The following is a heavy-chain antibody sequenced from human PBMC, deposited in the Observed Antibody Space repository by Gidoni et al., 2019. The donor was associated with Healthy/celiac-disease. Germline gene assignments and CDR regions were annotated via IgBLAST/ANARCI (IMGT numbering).Heavy chain of an antibody. CDR3: ARGGTTVTDGTIDY. Sequence: QVQLQQWGAGLLKPSETLSLTCAFYGGSFSGYYWSWIRQPPGKGLEWIGEINHSGSTNYNPSLKSRVTISGDTSKNQCSLKLSSVTAADTAVYYCARGGTTVTDGTIDYWGQGTLVTVSS. J-gene: IGHJ4*02. CDR1: GGSFSGYY. D-gene: IGHD4-17*01. CDR2: INHSGST. V-gene: IGHV4-34*01.